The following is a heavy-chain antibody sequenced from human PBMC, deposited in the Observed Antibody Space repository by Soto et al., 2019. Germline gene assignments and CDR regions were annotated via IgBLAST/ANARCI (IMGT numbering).Heavy chain of an antibody. CDR2: IWYDGSNK. J-gene: IGHJ4*02. CDR3: ARDRECGYSYGRLDY. D-gene: IGHD5-18*01. CDR1: GFTFSSYG. Sequence: LRLSCAASGFTFSSYGMHWVRQAPGEGLEWVAVIWYDGSNKYYADSVKGRFTISRDNSKNTLYLQMNSLRAEDTAVYYCARDRECGYSYGRLDYWGQGTLVTVSS. V-gene: IGHV3-33*01.